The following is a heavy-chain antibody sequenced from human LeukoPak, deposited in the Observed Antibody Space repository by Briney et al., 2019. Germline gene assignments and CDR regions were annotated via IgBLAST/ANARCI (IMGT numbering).Heavy chain of an antibody. V-gene: IGHV4-4*02. D-gene: IGHD2-2*01. J-gene: IGHJ4*02. Sequence: PSETLSLTCAVSGGSISSSNWWSWVRQPPGQGLEWSGEIYHSGSTNYNPSLKSRVTISVDKSKNQFSLKLNSVTAADTAVYYCARVFGCSSTACYYFDYWGQGTLVTVSS. CDR3: ARVFGCSSTACYYFDY. CDR1: GGSISSSNW. CDR2: IYHSGST.